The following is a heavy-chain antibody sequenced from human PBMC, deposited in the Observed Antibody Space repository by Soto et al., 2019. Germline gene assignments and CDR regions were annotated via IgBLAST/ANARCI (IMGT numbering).Heavy chain of an antibody. CDR3: ASPREGQWLVFDH. V-gene: IGHV3-30-3*01. CDR2: ISKDGSDT. Sequence: GGSLRLSCVVSGFIFSDFGMHWVRQSLGEGLAWVASISKDGSDTYYAESVKGRFTISRDDSKSTVFLQMHTLKVEDTAAYFCASPREGQWLVFDHWGQRTLVTVSS. CDR1: GFIFSDFG. J-gene: IGHJ4*02. D-gene: IGHD6-19*01.